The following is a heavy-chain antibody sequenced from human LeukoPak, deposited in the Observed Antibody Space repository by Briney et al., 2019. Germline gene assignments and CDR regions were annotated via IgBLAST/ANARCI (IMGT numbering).Heavy chain of an antibody. CDR1: GGSISSSSYY. CDR2: IYYSGST. CDR3: ARVGSGSYYFDY. V-gene: IGHV4-39*07. J-gene: IGHJ4*02. Sequence: SETLSLTCTVSGGSISSSSYYCGWIRQPPGKGLEWIGSIYYSGSTYYNPSLKSRVTISVDTSKNHFSLKLSSVTAADTAVYYCARVGSGSYYFDYWGQGTLVTVS. D-gene: IGHD1-26*01.